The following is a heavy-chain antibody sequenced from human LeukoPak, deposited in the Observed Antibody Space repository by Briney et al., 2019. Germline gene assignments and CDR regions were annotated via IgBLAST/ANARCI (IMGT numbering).Heavy chain of an antibody. D-gene: IGHD2-21*01. CDR2: IIPILGIA. Sequence: SVKVSCKASGGTFSSYAISWVRQAPGQGLEWMGRIIPILGIANYAQKFQGRVTITADESTSTAYMELSSLRSEDTAVYYCARRSEHTSEIYYYYYMDVWGKGTTVTVSS. V-gene: IGHV1-69*04. CDR3: ARRSEHTSEIYYYYYMDV. CDR1: GGTFSSYA. J-gene: IGHJ6*03.